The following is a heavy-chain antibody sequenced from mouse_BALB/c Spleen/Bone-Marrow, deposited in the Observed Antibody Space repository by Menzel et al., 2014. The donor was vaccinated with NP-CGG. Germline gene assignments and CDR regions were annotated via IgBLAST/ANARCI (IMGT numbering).Heavy chain of an antibody. V-gene: IGHV5-6-4*01. J-gene: IGHJ2*01. Sequence: EVHLVESGGGLVKPGGSLKLSCAASGFTFSSYTMSWVRQTPEKRLEWVATISSGGSYTYYPDSVKGRFTISRDNAKNTLLLQMSSLKSEDTAMYYCTRDDGYYYFDYWGQGTTLTVSS. CDR2: ISSGGSYT. CDR3: TRDDGYYYFDY. CDR1: GFTFSSYT. D-gene: IGHD2-3*01.